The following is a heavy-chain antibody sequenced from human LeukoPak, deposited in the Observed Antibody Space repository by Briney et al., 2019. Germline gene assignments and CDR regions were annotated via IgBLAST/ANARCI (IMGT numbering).Heavy chain of an antibody. J-gene: IGHJ4*02. V-gene: IGHV1-46*01. Sequence: ASVKVSCKASGYTFTSYYMHWVRQAPGQGLEWMGIINPSGGSTSYAQKFQGRVTITADESTSTAYMELSSLRSEDTAVYYCAREGLSGSYDYWGQGTLVTVSS. CDR1: GYTFTSYY. D-gene: IGHD1-26*01. CDR3: AREGLSGSYDY. CDR2: INPSGGST.